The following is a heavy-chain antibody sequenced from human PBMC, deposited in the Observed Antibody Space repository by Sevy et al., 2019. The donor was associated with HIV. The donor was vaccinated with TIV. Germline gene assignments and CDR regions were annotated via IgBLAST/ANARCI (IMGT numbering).Heavy chain of an antibody. Sequence: ASVKVSCKASGYTFTTYAISWVRQAPGQGLEWMGWISAYSGNTNYAQRLQGTVTMTTDTSTSTAYMELRSLRSDDTAVYCCARDVDNIRFDPWGQGTLVTVSS. CDR2: ISAYSGNT. V-gene: IGHV1-18*01. J-gene: IGHJ5*02. D-gene: IGHD2-15*01. CDR1: GYTFTTYA. CDR3: ARDVDNIRFDP.